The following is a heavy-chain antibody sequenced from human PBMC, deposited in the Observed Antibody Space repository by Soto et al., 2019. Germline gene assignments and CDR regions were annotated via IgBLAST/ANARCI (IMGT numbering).Heavy chain of an antibody. Sequence: QVQLVESGGGVVQPGWSLRLSCAASGFTFSNNGMHWVRQAPGKGLEWVAFISNDESDTYYVDSVKGRFSISRDNSQNXXXXXXXXXXXXXXXXXYCVTGHWXYFDYWGQGTLVTVSS. CDR3: VTGHWXYFDY. CDR2: ISNDESDT. D-gene: IGHD2-21*01. J-gene: IGHJ4*02. V-gene: IGHV3-30*03. CDR1: GFTFSNNG.